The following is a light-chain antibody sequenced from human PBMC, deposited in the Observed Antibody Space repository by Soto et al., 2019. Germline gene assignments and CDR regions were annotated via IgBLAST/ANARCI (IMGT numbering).Light chain of an antibody. Sequence: DIQMTQSPSSLSASVGDRVTITCRASQGISNNLVWYQQKPGKVPKLLVYAASTLQSGVPSRFSGSGSGTYFTLTISTLQPEDVATYYCQKYNGAPLTFGGGTKVAI. CDR1: QGISNN. V-gene: IGKV1-27*01. CDR2: AAS. CDR3: QKYNGAPLT. J-gene: IGKJ4*01.